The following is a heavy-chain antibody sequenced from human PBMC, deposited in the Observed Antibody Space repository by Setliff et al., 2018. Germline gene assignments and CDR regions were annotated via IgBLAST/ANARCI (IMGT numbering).Heavy chain of an antibody. CDR2: IYLGGSP. CDR1: GDSIDTDIW. J-gene: IGHJ4*02. CDR3: ARAPVGDRNGLFDS. D-gene: IGHD6-19*01. Sequence: SETLSLTCTVSGDSIDTDIWWSWVRQSPGKGLEWIGEIYLGGSPTYNPSLKSRVTISIYKSKNQLSLDLTSVTAADTAVYYCARAPVGDRNGLFDSWGQGTLVTVSS. V-gene: IGHV4-4*02.